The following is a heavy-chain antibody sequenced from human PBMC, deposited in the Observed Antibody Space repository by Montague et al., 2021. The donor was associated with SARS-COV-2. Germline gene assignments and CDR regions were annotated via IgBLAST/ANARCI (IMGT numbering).Heavy chain of an antibody. J-gene: IGHJ4*02. V-gene: IGHV3-7*05. Sequence: SLRFSCAASGFTFSTFWMTWVRQVPGKGLEWVANIKQDGGEKYYVDSVKGRFTISRDNAKNSLYLQLDSLRAEDTAVYYCARGYDSSGYQYWGQGTLVTVSS. CDR3: ARGYDSSGYQY. D-gene: IGHD3-22*01. CDR2: IKQDGGEK. CDR1: GFTFSTFW.